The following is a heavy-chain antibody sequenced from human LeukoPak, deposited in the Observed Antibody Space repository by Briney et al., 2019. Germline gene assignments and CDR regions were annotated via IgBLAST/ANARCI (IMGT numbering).Heavy chain of an antibody. Sequence: ASVKVSCKASGYTFTDFGFIWVRQAPGQGLEWMGWVSTYNGEKDYAKKFQDRVTMTTESSTQTTFMELRNLRSDDTAVYYCARAESMALYFLYWGQGTLVSVSS. D-gene: IGHD1-14*01. CDR2: VSTYNGEK. CDR1: GYTFTDFG. V-gene: IGHV1-18*01. CDR3: ARAESMALYFLY. J-gene: IGHJ1*01.